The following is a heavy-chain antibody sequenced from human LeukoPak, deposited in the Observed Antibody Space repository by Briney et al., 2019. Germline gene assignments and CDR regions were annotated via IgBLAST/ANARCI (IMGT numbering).Heavy chain of an antibody. CDR1: GGSFSGYY. V-gene: IGHV4-34*01. J-gene: IGHJ4*02. Sequence: SETLSLTCAGYGGSFSGYYWSWIRQPPGKGLEWIGEINHSGDTNYNPSLKSRITISVDTSQNLVSLNLTSVTAADTAVYYCHLVRGGGYFDYWGQGTLVIVSS. CDR3: HLVRGGGYFDY. D-gene: IGHD3-10*01. CDR2: INHSGDT.